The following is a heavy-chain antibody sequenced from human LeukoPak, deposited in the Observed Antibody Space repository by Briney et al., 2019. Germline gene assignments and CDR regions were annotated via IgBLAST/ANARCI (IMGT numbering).Heavy chain of an antibody. CDR3: ARGPTVVQRGRAFDI. V-gene: IGHV3-21*01. CDR1: GFTFSSYS. CDR2: ISSSSSYI. D-gene: IGHD4-23*01. J-gene: IGHJ3*02. Sequence: GGSLRLSCAASGFTFSSYSMNWVRQAPGKGLEWVSSISSSSSYIYYADSVKGRFTISRDNAKNSLYLQMNSLRAEDTAVYYCARGPTVVQRGRAFDIWGQGTMVTVSS.